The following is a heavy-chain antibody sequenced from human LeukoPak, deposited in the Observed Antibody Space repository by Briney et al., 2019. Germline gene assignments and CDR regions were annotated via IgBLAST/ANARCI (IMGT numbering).Heavy chain of an antibody. CDR3: ARGRNDYVWGSYRPSWYFDY. Sequence: SETLSLTCAVYGGSFSGYYWSWIRQPPGKGLEWIGEINHSGSTNYNPSLKSRVTISVDTSKNQFSLKLSSVTAADTAVYYCARGRNDYVWGSYRPSWYFDYWGQGTLVTVSS. D-gene: IGHD3-16*02. J-gene: IGHJ4*02. CDR1: GGSFSGYY. CDR2: INHSGST. V-gene: IGHV4-34*01.